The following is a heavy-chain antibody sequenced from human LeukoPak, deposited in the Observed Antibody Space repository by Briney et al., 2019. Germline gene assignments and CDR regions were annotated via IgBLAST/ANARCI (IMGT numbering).Heavy chain of an antibody. CDR2: IRSSGSYI. D-gene: IGHD3-10*01. J-gene: IGHJ4*02. CDR3: ARDQKMVAFDY. V-gene: IGHV3-21*06. CDR1: RFTFTSCT. Sequence: GGALRLSCAASRFTFTSCTINWVRQAPGKGLEWVSSIRSSGSYISYADLVKGRFTISRDNAKNSVYLQMSSLRAEDTAVYYCARDQKMVAFDYWGQGTLVTVSS.